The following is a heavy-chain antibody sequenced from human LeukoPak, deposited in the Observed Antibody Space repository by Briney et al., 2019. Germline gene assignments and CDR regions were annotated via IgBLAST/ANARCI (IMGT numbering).Heavy chain of an antibody. CDR1: GGSFSGYY. V-gene: IGHV4-34*01. CDR3: ARRAGWYRYYFDY. J-gene: IGHJ4*02. Sequence: SETLSLTCAVYGGSFSGYYWSWIRQPPGKGLEWIGEINHSGSTNYNPSLKSRVTISVDTSKNQFSLKLSSVTAADTAVYYCARRAGWYRYYFDYWGQGTLVTVSS. CDR2: INHSGST. D-gene: IGHD6-19*01.